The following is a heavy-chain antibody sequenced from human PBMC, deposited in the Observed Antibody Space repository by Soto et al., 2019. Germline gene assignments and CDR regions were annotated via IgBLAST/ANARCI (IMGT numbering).Heavy chain of an antibody. CDR3: ARDDDSSGYYPN. CDR1: GFTFSSYG. D-gene: IGHD3-22*01. V-gene: IGHV3-33*01. J-gene: IGHJ4*02. CDR2: IWYDGSNK. Sequence: QVQLVESGGGVVQPGRSLRLSCAASGFTFSSYGMHWVRQAPGKGLEWVAVIWYDGSNKYYADSVKGRFTISRDNSKNTLYLQMNSLRAEDTAVYYCARDDDSSGYYPNWGQGTLVTVSS.